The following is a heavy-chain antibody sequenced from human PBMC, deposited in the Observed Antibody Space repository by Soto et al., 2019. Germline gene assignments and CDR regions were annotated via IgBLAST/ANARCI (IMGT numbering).Heavy chain of an antibody. V-gene: IGHV1-69*01. D-gene: IGHD6-13*01. CDR1: GGTFSSYA. CDR2: IIPIFGTA. CDR3: ASGAAGSSAPQLVLNYDYGMDV. J-gene: IGHJ6*02. Sequence: QVQLVQSGAEVKKPGSSVKVSCKASGGTFSSYAISWVRQAPGQGLEWMGGIIPIFGTANYAQKFQGRVTITADDSTITAYMELSCRIVEDKDVYSCASGAAGSSAPQLVLNYDYGMDVWGQGTTVTVSS.